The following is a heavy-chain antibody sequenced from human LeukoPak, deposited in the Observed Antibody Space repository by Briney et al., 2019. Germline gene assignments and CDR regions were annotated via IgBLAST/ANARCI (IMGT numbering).Heavy chain of an antibody. CDR2: ISGSGGST. V-gene: IGHV3-23*01. CDR1: GFTFSRYA. D-gene: IGHD4-17*01. Sequence: PGGSLRLSCAASGFTFSRYAMSWVRQAPGKGLEWVSAISGSGGSTYYADSVKGRFTISRDNSKNTLYLQMNSLRAEDTAVYYCAKGTTVTTAFGYWSQGTLVTVSS. J-gene: IGHJ4*02. CDR3: AKGTTVTTAFGY.